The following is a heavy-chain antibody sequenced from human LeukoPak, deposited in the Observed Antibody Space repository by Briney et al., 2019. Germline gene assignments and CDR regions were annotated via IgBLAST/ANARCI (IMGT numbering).Heavy chain of an antibody. CDR2: ISYDGNNK. CDR1: GFTFSGYG. CDR3: AKDNRGIAARPD. J-gene: IGHJ4*02. D-gene: IGHD6-6*01. Sequence: GGSLRLSCAASGFTFSGYGLHWVRQAPGKGLEWVALISYDGNNKYYADFVKGRFTISRDNSKNTLYLQMNSLRAEDTAVYYCAKDNRGIAARPDWGQGTLVTVSS. V-gene: IGHV3-30-3*01.